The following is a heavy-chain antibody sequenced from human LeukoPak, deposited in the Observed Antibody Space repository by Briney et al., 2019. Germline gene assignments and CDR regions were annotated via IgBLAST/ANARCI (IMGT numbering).Heavy chain of an antibody. CDR3: ARISRDGYNLENYHFDY. V-gene: IGHV3-11*06. CDR1: GLTFSGFY. Sequence: GGSLRLSCAASGLTFSGFYMSWIRQAPGKGLEWVSYISSSSSYTNYADSVRGRFTISRDDAKSSLYLQMNSLRAEDTAVYYCARISRDGYNLENYHFDYWGQGTPVTVSS. D-gene: IGHD5-24*01. CDR2: ISSSSSYT. J-gene: IGHJ4*02.